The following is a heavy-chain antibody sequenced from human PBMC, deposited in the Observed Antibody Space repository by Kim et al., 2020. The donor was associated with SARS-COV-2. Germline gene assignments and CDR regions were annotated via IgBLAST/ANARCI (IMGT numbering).Heavy chain of an antibody. Sequence: GGSTYYADSVKGRFTISRDNSKNSLYLQMNSLRTEDTALYYCAKDMIVGVWGQGTTVTVSS. CDR2: GGST. V-gene: IGHV3-43*01. CDR3: AKDMIVGV. J-gene: IGHJ6*02. D-gene: IGHD3-22*01.